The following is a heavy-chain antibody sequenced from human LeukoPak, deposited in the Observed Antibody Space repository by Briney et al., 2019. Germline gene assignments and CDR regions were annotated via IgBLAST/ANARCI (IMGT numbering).Heavy chain of an antibody. CDR1: GYTFTGYY. CDR3: ARSMVTPRDAFGI. CDR2: INPNSGGT. D-gene: IGHD4-23*01. J-gene: IGHJ3*02. Sequence: GASVKVSCKASGYTFTGYYMHWVRQAPGQGLEWMGWINPNSGGTNYAQKLRGRVTMTRDTSISMAYVELSRLSSDDTAVYYCARSMVTPRDAFGIWGQGTMVTVSS. V-gene: IGHV1-2*02.